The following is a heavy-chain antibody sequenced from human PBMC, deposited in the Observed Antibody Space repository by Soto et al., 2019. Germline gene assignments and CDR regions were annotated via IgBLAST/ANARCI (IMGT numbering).Heavy chain of an antibody. CDR3: ARGGYLTTAYYYYYYGMDV. V-gene: IGHV3-13*01. Sequence: GGSLRLSCAASGFTFSSYDMYWVRQATGKGLEWVSAIGTAGDTYYPGSVKGRFTISRENAKNSLYLQMNSLRAEDTAVYYCARGGYLTTAYYYYYYGMDVWGQGTTVTVSS. D-gene: IGHD4-4*01. J-gene: IGHJ6*02. CDR2: IGTAGDT. CDR1: GFTFSSYD.